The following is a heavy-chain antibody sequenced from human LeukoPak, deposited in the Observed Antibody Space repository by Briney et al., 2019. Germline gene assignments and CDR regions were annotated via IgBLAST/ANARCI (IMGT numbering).Heavy chain of an antibody. Sequence: ASVKVSCKASGYTFTSYGISWVRQAPGQGLEWMGWLTAFNGNANYAQKFQGRVTMTTDTSTSTAYMELRSLRSDDTAVYYCARDYYDFWSGYYPNTDAFDIWGQGTMVTVSS. V-gene: IGHV1-18*01. CDR2: LTAFNGNA. J-gene: IGHJ3*02. D-gene: IGHD3-3*01. CDR3: ARDYYDFWSGYYPNTDAFDI. CDR1: GYTFTSYG.